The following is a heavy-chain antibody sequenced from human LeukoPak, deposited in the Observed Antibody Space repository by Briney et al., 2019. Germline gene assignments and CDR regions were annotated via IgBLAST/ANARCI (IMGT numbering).Heavy chain of an antibody. J-gene: IGHJ4*02. Sequence: PGGSLRLSCAASGFTFSSYGMHWVRQAPGKGLEWVAFIRYDGSNKYYADSVKGRFTISRDNSKNTLYLQMNSLRAEDTAVYYCARDSYSSGYYYDYWGQGTLVTVSS. CDR2: IRYDGSNK. V-gene: IGHV3-30*02. D-gene: IGHD3-22*01. CDR3: ARDSYSSGYYYDY. CDR1: GFTFSSYG.